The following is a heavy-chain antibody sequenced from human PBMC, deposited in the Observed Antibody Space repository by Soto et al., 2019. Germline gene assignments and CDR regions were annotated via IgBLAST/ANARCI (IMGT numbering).Heavy chain of an antibody. D-gene: IGHD6-19*01. J-gene: IGHJ6*02. Sequence: GASVKVSCKASGGTFSIYAISWVLQAPGQGLEWMGGIIPIFGTANYAQKFQGRVTITADESTSTAYMELSSLRSEDTAVYYCAREIAVAAYYYYGMDVWGQGTTVTVSS. CDR1: GGTFSIYA. V-gene: IGHV1-69*13. CDR2: IIPIFGTA. CDR3: AREIAVAAYYYYGMDV.